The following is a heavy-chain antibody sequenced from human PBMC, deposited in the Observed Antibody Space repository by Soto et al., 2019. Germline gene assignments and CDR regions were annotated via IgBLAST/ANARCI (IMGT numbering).Heavy chain of an antibody. Sequence: SETLSLTCSVSGGSITSHYCSWFRQPPGKGLEWIGYIHHSGSTSYNPSLKSRVTMSVDTSKNQFSLKLSSVTAADTAVYYCARHHDSWGQGALVTVSS. V-gene: IGHV4-59*08. CDR1: GGSITSHY. CDR3: ARHHDS. J-gene: IGHJ4*02. CDR2: IHHSGST.